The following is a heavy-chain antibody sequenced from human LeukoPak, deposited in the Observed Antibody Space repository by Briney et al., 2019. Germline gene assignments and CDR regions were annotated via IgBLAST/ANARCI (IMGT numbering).Heavy chain of an antibody. Sequence: PGGSLRLSCAASEFTFNNYWMTWVRQAPGKGLEWVANIKQDESEKYYVDSVKGRFTVSRDNAKNSLYLQMNSLRAEDTAVYYCASLYDFWSGYRYFDYWGQGTLVTVSS. CDR3: ASLYDFWSGYRYFDY. J-gene: IGHJ4*02. CDR2: IKQDESEK. V-gene: IGHV3-7*01. D-gene: IGHD3-3*01. CDR1: EFTFNNYW.